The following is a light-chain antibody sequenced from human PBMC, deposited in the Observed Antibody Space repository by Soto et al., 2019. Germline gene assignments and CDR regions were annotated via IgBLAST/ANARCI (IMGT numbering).Light chain of an antibody. CDR1: QSVSNDF. CDR2: GAS. CDR3: QQYGSSPTRT. Sequence: EIVITQSPATLSVSPGQRVTLSCRASQSVSNDFLAWYQQKPGQAPRLLIYGASTRANDVPDRFSGSGSGADFTLTISRLEPEDSAVYDGQQYGSSPTRTFGQGTKVDIK. V-gene: IGKV3-20*01. J-gene: IGKJ1*01.